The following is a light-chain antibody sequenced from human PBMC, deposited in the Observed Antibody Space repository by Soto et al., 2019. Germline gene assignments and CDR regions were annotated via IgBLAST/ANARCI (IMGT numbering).Light chain of an antibody. CDR3: SSFTSSTTYV. Sequence: QSVLTQSASVSGSPGQSITISCTGTSSVVGNYNYVSWYQQHPGEVPKLIIFNVNNRPSGVSNRFSGSKSGNTASLTISVLQAEDEADYYCSSFTSSTTYVFGTGTKVTVL. CDR2: NVN. CDR1: SSVVGNYNY. J-gene: IGLJ1*01. V-gene: IGLV2-14*01.